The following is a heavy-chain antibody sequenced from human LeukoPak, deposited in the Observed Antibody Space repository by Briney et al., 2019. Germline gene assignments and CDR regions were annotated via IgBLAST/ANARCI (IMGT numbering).Heavy chain of an antibody. CDR1: GFTFSSYS. V-gene: IGHV3-23*01. CDR2: ISGGADNT. D-gene: IGHD2-2*02. CDR3: AKAQPPAPIEYYYCYMDV. J-gene: IGHJ6*03. Sequence: SGGSLRLSCAASGFTFSSYSMNWVRQAPGKGLEWISTISGGADNTYYADSVKGRFTISRDNSKNTLSLQMNSLRAEDTAVYYCAKAQPPAPIEYYYCYMDVWGKGTTVTVSS.